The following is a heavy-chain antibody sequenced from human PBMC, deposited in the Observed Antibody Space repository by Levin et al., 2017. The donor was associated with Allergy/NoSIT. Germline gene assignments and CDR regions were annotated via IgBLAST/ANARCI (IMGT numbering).Heavy chain of an antibody. D-gene: IGHD6-19*01. J-gene: IGHJ4*02. V-gene: IGHV3-30*18. CDR1: GFTFSSYG. CDR2: ISYDESNK. Sequence: GGSLRLSCAASGFTFSSYGMHWVRQAPGKGLEWVTVISYDESNKYYADSVKGRFTISRDNSKNTLYLQMNNLRADDTAVYYCAKDVSSGWYSGLEYWGQGTLVTVSS. CDR3: AKDVSSGWYSGLEY.